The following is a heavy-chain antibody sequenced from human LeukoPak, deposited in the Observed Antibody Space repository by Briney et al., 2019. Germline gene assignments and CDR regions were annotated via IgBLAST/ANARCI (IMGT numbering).Heavy chain of an antibody. CDR2: INPNSGGT. V-gene: IGHV1-2*06. Sequence: ASVKVSCKASGYTFTGYYMHWVRQAPGQGLEWMGRINPNSGGTNYAQKFQGRVTMTRDTSIGTAYMELSRLRSDDTAVYYCARDPDCSSTSCYDGGWGQGTLVTVSS. CDR1: GYTFTGYY. D-gene: IGHD2-2*01. CDR3: ARDPDCSSTSCYDGG. J-gene: IGHJ4*02.